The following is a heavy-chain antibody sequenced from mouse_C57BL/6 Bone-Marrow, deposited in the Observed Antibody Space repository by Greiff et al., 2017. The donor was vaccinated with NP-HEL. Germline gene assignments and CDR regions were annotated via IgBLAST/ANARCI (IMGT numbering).Heavy chain of an antibody. V-gene: IGHV5-6*01. CDR2: ISSGGSYT. D-gene: IGHD1-1*01. J-gene: IGHJ2*01. Sequence: EVHLVESGGDLVKPGGSLKLSCAASGFTFSSYGMSWVRQTPDKRLEWVATISSGGSYTYYPDSVKGRFTISRDNAKNTLYLQMSSLKSEDTAMYYCARDYCGSSYYFDYWGQGTTLTVSS. CDR3: ARDYCGSSYYFDY. CDR1: GFTFSSYG.